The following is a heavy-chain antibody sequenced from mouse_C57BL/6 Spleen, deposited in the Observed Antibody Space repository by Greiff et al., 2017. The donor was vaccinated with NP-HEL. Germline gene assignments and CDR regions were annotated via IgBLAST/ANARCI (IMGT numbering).Heavy chain of an antibody. Sequence: QVQLKESGPELVKPGASVKISCKASGYAFSSSWMNWVKQRPGKGLEWIGRIYPGDGDTNYNGKFKGKATLTADKSSSTAYMQLSSLTSEDSAVYFCAREGYYGNYEGSGLAYWGQGTLVTVSA. V-gene: IGHV1-82*01. CDR3: AREGYYGNYEGSGLAY. CDR2: IYPGDGDT. D-gene: IGHD2-1*01. CDR1: GYAFSSSW. J-gene: IGHJ3*01.